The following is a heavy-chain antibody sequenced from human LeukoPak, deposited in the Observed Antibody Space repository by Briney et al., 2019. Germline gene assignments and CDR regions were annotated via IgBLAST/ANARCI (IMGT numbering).Heavy chain of an antibody. CDR1: GFIFSNSN. CDR3: ARARSGYYKDY. Sequence: GGSLRLSCAASGFIFSNSNMHWVRQAPGKGLEWVSYISSSSSTMYYADSVKGRFTISRDNAKDSLYLQMNSLGDEDTAVYYCARARSGYYKDYWGQGTLVTVSS. V-gene: IGHV3-48*02. D-gene: IGHD3-22*01. CDR2: ISSSSSTM. J-gene: IGHJ4*02.